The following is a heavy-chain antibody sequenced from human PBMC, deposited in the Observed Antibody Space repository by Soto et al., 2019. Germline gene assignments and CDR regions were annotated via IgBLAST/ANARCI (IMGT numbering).Heavy chain of an antibody. V-gene: IGHV4-39*01. Sequence: SSGTLALTGTVSGGSIRSGGYYWSWIRQHPWKGLEWIGSIYYSGNTYYNPSLKSRVTISVHTSKNQFSLKLSSVTAADTAVYYCARRVVVVPAAGGYYYYGMDVWGQGTTVTVSS. J-gene: IGHJ6*02. D-gene: IGHD2-2*01. CDR1: GGSIRSGGYY. CDR2: IYYSGNT. CDR3: ARRVVVVPAAGGYYYYGMDV.